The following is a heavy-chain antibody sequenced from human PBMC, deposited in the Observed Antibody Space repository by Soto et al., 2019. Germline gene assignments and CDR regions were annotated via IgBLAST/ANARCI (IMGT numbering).Heavy chain of an antibody. J-gene: IGHJ6*02. Sequence: KPSETLSLTCTVSGGSITSSYWSWIRRPPGKGLEWIAYIYDTGISGYTPSTSYNPSLKSRVTMSVDTSKSQFSLKLTSVTAADTAVYYCVRESTAMVTEFYGMDVWGQGTTVTVSS. CDR2: IYDTGISGYTPST. CDR3: VRESTAMVTEFYGMDV. V-gene: IGHV4-59*01. CDR1: GGSITSSY. D-gene: IGHD5-18*01.